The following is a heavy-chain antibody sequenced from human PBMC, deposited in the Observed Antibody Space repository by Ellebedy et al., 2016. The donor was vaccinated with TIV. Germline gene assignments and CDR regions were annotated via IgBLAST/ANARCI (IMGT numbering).Heavy chain of an antibody. V-gene: IGHV1-18*04. D-gene: IGHD5/OR15-5a*01. CDR1: GYAFNSYA. J-gene: IGHJ4*02. CDR2: MNTYNGNT. Sequence: ASVKVSCXASGYAFNSYAISWVRQAPGQGLEWMGWMNTYNGNTNYAQKLQGRVTMTTDASTSTAYMELRGLRSDDTAVYYCARVRRGSFNDYVLDFWGQGALVTVSS. CDR3: ARVRRGSFNDYVLDF.